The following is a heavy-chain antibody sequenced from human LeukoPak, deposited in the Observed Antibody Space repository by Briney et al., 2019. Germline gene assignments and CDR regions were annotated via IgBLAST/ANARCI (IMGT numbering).Heavy chain of an antibody. CDR2: IREDGSEK. CDR3: ARDLAGHYYGSGSSFDY. Sequence: GGSLRLSCAASGFTFSNYWMSWARQAPGKGLEWVANIREDGSEKYYVDSVKGQFTISRDNAKSSLFLQMDSLRAEDTAVYYCARDLAGHYYGSGSSFDYWGQGTLVTVS. D-gene: IGHD3-10*01. V-gene: IGHV3-7*01. J-gene: IGHJ4*02. CDR1: GFTFSNYW.